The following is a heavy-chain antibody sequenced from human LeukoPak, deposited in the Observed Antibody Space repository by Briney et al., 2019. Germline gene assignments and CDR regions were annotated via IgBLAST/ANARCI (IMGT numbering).Heavy chain of an antibody. D-gene: IGHD5-24*01. CDR3: ARHTSGYNYPDY. CDR2: ISHSGST. CDR1: GGSISSSGYY. V-gene: IGHV4-39*01. J-gene: IGHJ4*02. Sequence: SETLSLTCTVSGGSISSSGYYWGWIRQPPGKGLEWIGSISHSGSTYYSPSLKSRVTISVDTSKNQFSLKLSSVTAADTAVYYCARHTSGYNYPDYWGQGTLVTVSS.